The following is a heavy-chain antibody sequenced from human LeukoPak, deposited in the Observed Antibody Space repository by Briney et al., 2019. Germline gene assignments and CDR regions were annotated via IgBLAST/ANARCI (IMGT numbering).Heavy chain of an antibody. V-gene: IGHV1-24*01. CDR3: ATGYCTNGVCYFSYFDY. CDR2: FDPEDGET. D-gene: IGHD2-8*01. CDR1: GYTLTELS. J-gene: IGHJ4*02. Sequence: ASVKVSCKVSGYTLTELSMHWVRQAPGKGLEWMGGFDPEDGETIYAQKFQGRVTMTEDTPTDTAYMELSSLRSEDTAVYYCATGYCTNGVCYFSYFDYWGQGTLVTVSS.